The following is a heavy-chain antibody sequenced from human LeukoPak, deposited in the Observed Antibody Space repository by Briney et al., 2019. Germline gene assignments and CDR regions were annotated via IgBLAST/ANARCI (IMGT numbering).Heavy chain of an antibody. V-gene: IGHV3-74*01. J-gene: IGHJ4*02. CDR1: GFTFSSYW. CDR3: TTRMADR. Sequence: GGSLRLSCAASGFTFSSYWMHWVRQAPGKGLVWVSRINTDGSSTSYADSVKGRFTISRDNSKNTLYLQMNSLKTEDTAVYYCTTRMADRWGQGTLVTVSS. CDR2: INTDGSST. D-gene: IGHD3-22*01.